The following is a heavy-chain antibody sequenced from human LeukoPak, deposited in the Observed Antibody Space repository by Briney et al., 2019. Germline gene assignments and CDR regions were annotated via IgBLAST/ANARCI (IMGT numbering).Heavy chain of an antibody. CDR2: IYPCDSDT. V-gene: IGHV5-51*01. CDR3: ARRSLLAGHIVVVIAGDAFDI. CDR1: GYSFTSYW. J-gene: IGHJ3*02. Sequence: GESLKISCKGSGYSFTSYWIGWVRQMPGKGLEWMGIIYPCDSDTRYSPSFQGQVTISADKSISTAYLQWSSLKASDTAMYYCARRSLLAGHIVVVIAGDAFDIWGQGTMVTVSS. D-gene: IGHD2-21*01.